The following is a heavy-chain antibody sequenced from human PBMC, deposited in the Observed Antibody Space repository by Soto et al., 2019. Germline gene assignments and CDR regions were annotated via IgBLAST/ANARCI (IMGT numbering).Heavy chain of an antibody. Sequence: QVQLQESGPGLVKPSETLSLTCTVSGGSISSYYWSWIRQPPGKGLEWIGYIYYSGSTNYNPSLKSRVTISVDTSKNPFPLKLSSVTAADTAVYYCAAGPMGEGGWFDPWGQGTLVTVSS. CDR1: GGSISSYY. V-gene: IGHV4-59*01. J-gene: IGHJ5*02. CDR3: AAGPMGEGGWFDP. D-gene: IGHD3-16*01. CDR2: IYYSGST.